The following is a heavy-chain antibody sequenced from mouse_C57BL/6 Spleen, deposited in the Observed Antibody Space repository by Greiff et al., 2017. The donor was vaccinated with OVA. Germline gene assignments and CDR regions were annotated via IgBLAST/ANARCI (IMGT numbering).Heavy chain of an antibody. D-gene: IGHD4-1*01. Sequence: QVQLQQPGAELVKPGASVKLSCKASGYTFTSYWMHWVKQRPGQGLEWMGMIHPNSGSTNYNEKFKSKATLTVDKSSSTAYMQLSSLTSEDSAVYYCAPANWDGGFAYWGQGTLVTVSA. CDR1: GYTFTSYW. CDR3: APANWDGGFAY. V-gene: IGHV1-64*01. J-gene: IGHJ3*01. CDR2: IHPNSGST.